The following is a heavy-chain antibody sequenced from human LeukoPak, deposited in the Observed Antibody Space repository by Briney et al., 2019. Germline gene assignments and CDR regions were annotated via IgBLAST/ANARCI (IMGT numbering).Heavy chain of an antibody. CDR1: GGSISSGGYY. V-gene: IGHV4-31*03. Sequence: SQTLSLTCTVSGGSISSGGYYWSWIRQHPGKGLEWIGYIYYSGSTYYNPSLKSRVTISVDTSKNQFSLKLSSVTAADTAVYYCARASTHFTYYDILGYYFDYWGQGTLVTVSS. J-gene: IGHJ4*02. D-gene: IGHD3-9*01. CDR2: IYYSGST. CDR3: ARASTHFTYYDILGYYFDY.